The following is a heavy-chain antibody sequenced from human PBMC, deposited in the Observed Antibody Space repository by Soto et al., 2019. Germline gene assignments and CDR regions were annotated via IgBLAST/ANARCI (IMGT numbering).Heavy chain of an antibody. CDR1: GFTFSTYW. J-gene: IGHJ4*02. V-gene: IGHV3-7*01. CDR3: VCGGTFFVY. D-gene: IGHD3-16*01. CDR2: LDQDGSER. Sequence: EVQLVESGGGLVQPGGSLRLSCAASGFTFSTYWMTWVRRPPGKGLEWVANLDQDGSERYYVDSVRGRITISRDNAKNSLYLQMNSLRAEDTAVYYCVCGGTFFVYWGQGTLVTVSP.